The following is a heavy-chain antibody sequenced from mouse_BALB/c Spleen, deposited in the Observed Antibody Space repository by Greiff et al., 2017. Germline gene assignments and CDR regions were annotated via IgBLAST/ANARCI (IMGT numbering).Heavy chain of an antibody. D-gene: IGHD2-1*01. CDR1: GYTFTSYW. V-gene: IGHV1S81*02. J-gene: IGHJ3*01. Sequence: QVQLQQPGAELVKPGASVKLSCKASGYTFTSYWMHWVKQRPGQGLEWIGEINPSNGRTNYNEKFKRKATLTVDKSSSTAYMQLSSLTSEDSAVYYCTIDHYGNPFAYWGQGTLVTVSA. CDR2: INPSNGRT. CDR3: TIDHYGNPFAY.